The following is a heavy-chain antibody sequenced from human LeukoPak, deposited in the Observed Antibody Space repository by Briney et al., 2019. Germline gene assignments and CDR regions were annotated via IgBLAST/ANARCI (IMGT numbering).Heavy chain of an antibody. D-gene: IGHD1-1*01. Sequence: GGSLRLSCAASGFTFSSYAMSWVRQAPGKGLEWVSGIGGSGAGTYYADSVKGRFTISRDNSKNTLSLQMNSLRAEDTALYYCAKVTTGYYYYMDVWGKGTTVTVSS. J-gene: IGHJ6*03. V-gene: IGHV3-23*01. CDR1: GFTFSSYA. CDR2: IGGSGAGT. CDR3: AKVTTGYYYYMDV.